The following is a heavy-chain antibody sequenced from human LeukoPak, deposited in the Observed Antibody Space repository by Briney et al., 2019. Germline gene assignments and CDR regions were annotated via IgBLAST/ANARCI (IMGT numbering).Heavy chain of an antibody. Sequence: SQTLSLTCTVSGGSISSGGYYWSWIRQPPGKGLEWIGYIYHSGSTYYNPSLKSRVTISVDTSKNQFSLKLSSVTAADTAVYYCARGTMIAGAFDIWGQGTMVTVSS. V-gene: IGHV4-30-2*01. CDR2: IYHSGST. CDR1: GGSISSGGYY. D-gene: IGHD3-22*01. J-gene: IGHJ3*02. CDR3: ARGTMIAGAFDI.